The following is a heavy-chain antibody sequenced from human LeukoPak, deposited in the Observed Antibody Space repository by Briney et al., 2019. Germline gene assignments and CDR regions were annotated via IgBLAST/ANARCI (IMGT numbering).Heavy chain of an antibody. CDR2: IYSGGST. D-gene: IGHD5-12*01. V-gene: IGHV3-53*04. Sequence: PGGSLRLSCAASGFTVSSTYMSWVRQAPGKGLEWVSVIYSGGSTYYADSVKGRFTISRHDSNNTLYLHMNSLRAEDTAVYYCERELMHTGGYRISVLWGQGTLVTVSS. J-gene: IGHJ4*02. CDR3: ERELMHTGGYRISVL. CDR1: GFTVSSTY.